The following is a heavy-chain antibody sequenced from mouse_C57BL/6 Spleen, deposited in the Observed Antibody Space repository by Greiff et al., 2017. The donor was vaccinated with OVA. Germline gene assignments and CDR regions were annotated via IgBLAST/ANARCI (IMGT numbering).Heavy chain of an antibody. Sequence: QVQLQQSGAELARPGASVKLSCKASGYTFTSYGISWVKQRTGQGLEWIGEIYPRSGNTYYNEKFKGKATLTADKSSSTAYMELRSLTSEDSAVYFCAREGDSNYVDYAMDYWGQGTSVTVSS. CDR3: AREGDSNYVDYAMDY. J-gene: IGHJ4*01. D-gene: IGHD2-5*01. V-gene: IGHV1-81*01. CDR1: GYTFTSYG. CDR2: IYPRSGNT.